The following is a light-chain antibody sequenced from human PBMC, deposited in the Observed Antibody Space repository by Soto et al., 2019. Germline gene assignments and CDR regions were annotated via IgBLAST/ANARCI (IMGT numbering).Light chain of an antibody. CDR1: QGIVRW. V-gene: IGKV1-5*01. CDR2: EAA. J-gene: IGKJ1*01. CDR3: QQYSRSYEWT. Sequence: DIQRTQSPSTLSASVGDRVTIAWGASQGIVRWLAWYQQKPGKAPKLLLYEAASLESGVPSRFSGSGSRTELTLTISILQPDYFATYYCQQYSRSYEWTFGQGTNVDI.